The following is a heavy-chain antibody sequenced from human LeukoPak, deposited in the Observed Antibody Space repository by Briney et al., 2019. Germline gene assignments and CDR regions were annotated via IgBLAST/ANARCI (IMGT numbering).Heavy chain of an antibody. D-gene: IGHD3-16*01. Sequence: SETLSLTCAVSGGSISSGGYSWSWIRQPPGKGLEWIGYIYHSGSTYYNPSLKSRVTISVDRSKNQFSLKLSSVTAADAAVYYCARGGGGGPQFDYWGQGTLVTVSS. CDR3: ARGGGGGPQFDY. V-gene: IGHV4-30-2*01. CDR2: IYHSGST. CDR1: GGSISSGGYS. J-gene: IGHJ4*02.